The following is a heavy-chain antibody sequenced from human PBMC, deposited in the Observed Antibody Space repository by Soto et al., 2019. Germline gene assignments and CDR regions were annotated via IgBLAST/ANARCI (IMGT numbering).Heavy chain of an antibody. Sequence: AASVKVSCKASGGTFSSYTISWVRQAPGQGLEWMGWMNPNTGNTGYAQKFQGRVTMTRNTSISTAYMELSSLRSEDTAVYYCAREITGKFPNWGQGTLVTVSS. V-gene: IGHV1-8*02. J-gene: IGHJ4*02. CDR2: MNPNTGNT. CDR3: AREITGKFPN. D-gene: IGHD1-20*01. CDR1: GGTFSSYT.